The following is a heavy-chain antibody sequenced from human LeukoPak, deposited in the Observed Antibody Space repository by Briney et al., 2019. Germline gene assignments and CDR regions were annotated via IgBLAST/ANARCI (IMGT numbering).Heavy chain of an antibody. CDR3: AKVGNVLLWFGELYGMDV. Sequence: GGSLRLSCAASGFTVSSNYMSWVRQAPGKGLEWVSVIYSGGSTYYADSVKGRFTISRDNSKNTLYLQMNSLRAEDTAVYYCAKVGNVLLWFGELYGMDVWGQGTTVTVSS. V-gene: IGHV3-53*01. D-gene: IGHD3-10*01. CDR1: GFTVSSNY. J-gene: IGHJ6*02. CDR2: IYSGGST.